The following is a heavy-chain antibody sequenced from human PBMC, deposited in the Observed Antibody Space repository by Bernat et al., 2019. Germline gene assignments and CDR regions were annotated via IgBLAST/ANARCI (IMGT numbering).Heavy chain of an antibody. J-gene: IGHJ4*02. CDR1: GFTFSSYA. CDR2: ITGSGGST. Sequence: EVQLVESGGSLVKPGGCLRLSCAASGFTFSSYAMSWVRQAPGKGLEWVSVITGSGGSTYYADTVKGRFTISRDNSKNTLYLQMNSLGAEDTAVYYCAKSGGSGWRYYFDYWGQGTLVTVSS. V-gene: IGHV3-23*04. D-gene: IGHD6-19*01. CDR3: AKSGGSGWRYYFDY.